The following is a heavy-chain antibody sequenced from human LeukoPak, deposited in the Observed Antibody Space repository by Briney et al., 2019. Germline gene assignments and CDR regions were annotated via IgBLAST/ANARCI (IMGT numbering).Heavy chain of an antibody. V-gene: IGHV4-34*01. CDR3: ASSSGWSNWFDP. Sequence: SETLSLTCAVYGGSFSGYYWSWIRQPPGKGLEWIGEINHSGSTYYNPSLKSRVTISVDTSKNQFSLKLSSVTAADTAVYYCASSSGWSNWFDPWGQGTLVTVSS. CDR2: INHSGST. D-gene: IGHD6-19*01. CDR1: GGSFSGYY. J-gene: IGHJ5*02.